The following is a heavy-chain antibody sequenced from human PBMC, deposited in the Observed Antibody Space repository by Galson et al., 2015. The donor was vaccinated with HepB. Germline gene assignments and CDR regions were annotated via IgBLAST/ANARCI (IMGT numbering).Heavy chain of an antibody. D-gene: IGHD1-26*01. CDR3: ARVRGWELRLSAFDI. J-gene: IGHJ3*02. V-gene: IGHV3-66*02. Sequence: SLRLSCSASGFTVSSNYMSWVRQAPGKGLEWVSVIYSGGSTYYADSVKGRFTISRDNSKNTLYLQMNSLRAEDTAVYYCARVRGWELRLSAFDIWGQGTMVTVSS. CDR2: IYSGGST. CDR1: GFTVSSNY.